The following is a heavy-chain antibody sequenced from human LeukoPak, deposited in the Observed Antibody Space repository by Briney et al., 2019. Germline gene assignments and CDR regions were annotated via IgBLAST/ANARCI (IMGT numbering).Heavy chain of an antibody. V-gene: IGHV1-8*03. Sequence: ASVKVSCKASGYTFTSYDINWVRQATGQGLEWMGWMNPNSGNTGYAQKFQGRVTITRNTSISTAYMELSSLRSEDTAVYYCARVYDRNYYDSSGDAFDIWGQGTMVTVSS. CDR1: GYTFTSYD. D-gene: IGHD3-22*01. J-gene: IGHJ3*02. CDR3: ARVYDRNYYDSSGDAFDI. CDR2: MNPNSGNT.